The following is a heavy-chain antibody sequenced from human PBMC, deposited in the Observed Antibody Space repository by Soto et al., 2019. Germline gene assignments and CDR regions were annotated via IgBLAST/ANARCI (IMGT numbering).Heavy chain of an antibody. D-gene: IGHD6-19*01. V-gene: IGHV3-30-3*01. CDR1: GFTFSSYA. CDR2: ISYDGSNK. J-gene: IGHJ6*02. CDR3: ARDRGGTSSGWPNHYYYYGMDV. Sequence: GGSLRLSCXASGFTFSSYAMHWVRQAPGKGLEWVAVISYDGSNKYYADSVKGRFTISRDKSKNTLYLQMNSLRAEDTAVYYCARDRGGTSSGWPNHYYYYGMDVWGQGTTVTVSS.